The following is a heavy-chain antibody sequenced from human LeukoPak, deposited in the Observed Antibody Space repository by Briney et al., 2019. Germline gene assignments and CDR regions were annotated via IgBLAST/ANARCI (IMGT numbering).Heavy chain of an antibody. Sequence: GRSLRLSCAASGFTFSSYDMHWVRQAPGKGLEWVAVISYDGSNKYYADSVKGRFTISRDNSKNTLYLQMNSLRAEDTAVYYWATSGSHHTKTYHFNYWGREPLVTVS. D-gene: IGHD1-26*01. J-gene: IGHJ4*02. CDR3: ATSGSHHTKTYHFNY. V-gene: IGHV3-30*03. CDR2: ISYDGSNK. CDR1: GFTFSSYD.